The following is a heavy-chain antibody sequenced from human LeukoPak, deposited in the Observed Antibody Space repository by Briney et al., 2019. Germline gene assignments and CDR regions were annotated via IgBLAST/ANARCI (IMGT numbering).Heavy chain of an antibody. CDR2: IIPIFGTA. V-gene: IGHV1-69*05. J-gene: IGHJ6*03. CDR3: ASGSLGYCSSTSCYRYYYYYMDV. CDR1: GGTFSIYA. D-gene: IGHD2-2*02. Sequence: SVRVSCKGSGGTFSIYAISGVRQAPGEGGEWVGGIIPIFGTANYAQKFQGRVTITTDESTSTAYMELSSLRSEDTAVYYCASGSLGYCSSTSCYRYYYYYMDVWGKGTTVTVSS.